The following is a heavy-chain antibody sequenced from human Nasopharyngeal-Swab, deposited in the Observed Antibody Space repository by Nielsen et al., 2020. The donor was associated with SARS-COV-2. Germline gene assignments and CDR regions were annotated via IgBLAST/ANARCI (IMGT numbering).Heavy chain of an antibody. D-gene: IGHD5-18*01. J-gene: IGHJ5*02. CDR2: IDPSDSYT. V-gene: IGHV5-10-1*01. Sequence: VRQAPGKGLEWMGRIDPSDSYTNYSPSFQGHVTISADKSISTAYPQWSSLKASDTAMYYCARSDTAMGVGHWGQGTLVTVSS. CDR3: ARSDTAMGVGH.